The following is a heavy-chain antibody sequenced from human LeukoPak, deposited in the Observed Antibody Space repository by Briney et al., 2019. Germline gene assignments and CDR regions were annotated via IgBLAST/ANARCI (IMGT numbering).Heavy chain of an antibody. J-gene: IGHJ4*02. Sequence: GGSLRLSCAASGFTFSSYGMHWVRKAPGKGLEWVAFIRYDGSNKYYADSVKGRFTISRDNSKNTLYLQMNSLRAEDTAVYYCAKDLLGVYCTNGVCYQNYWGQGTLVTVSS. V-gene: IGHV3-30*02. CDR2: IRYDGSNK. CDR1: GFTFSSYG. CDR3: AKDLLGVYCTNGVCYQNY. D-gene: IGHD2-8*01.